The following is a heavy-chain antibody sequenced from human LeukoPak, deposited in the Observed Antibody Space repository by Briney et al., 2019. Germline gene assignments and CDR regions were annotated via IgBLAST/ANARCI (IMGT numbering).Heavy chain of an antibody. CDR1: GFTFSSYW. V-gene: IGHV3-74*01. Sequence: PGGSLRLSCAASGFTFSSYWMHWVRQAPGKGLVWVSRINSDGSRTTYADSVKGRFTISRDNAKNTLHLQMNSLRAEDTAVYYCARADTSGYAVFDYWGQGALVTVSS. J-gene: IGHJ4*02. D-gene: IGHD3-22*01. CDR3: ARADTSGYAVFDY. CDR2: INSDGSRT.